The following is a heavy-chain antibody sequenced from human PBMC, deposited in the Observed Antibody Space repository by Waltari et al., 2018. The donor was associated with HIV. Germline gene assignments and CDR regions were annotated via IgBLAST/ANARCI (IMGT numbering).Heavy chain of an antibody. Sequence: EVQLVESGGGLVQPGGSLRLSCAATGFTCSDYRMNWGRQAPGKGLEWVSYISSSSSTIYYADSVKGRFTISRDNAKNLLYLQMNSLRAEDTAVYYCARDPVYSGSSLVYYFDYWGQGTLVTVSS. V-gene: IGHV3-48*01. J-gene: IGHJ4*02. CDR2: ISSSSSTI. CDR1: GFTCSDYR. CDR3: ARDPVYSGSSLVYYFDY. D-gene: IGHD6-6*01.